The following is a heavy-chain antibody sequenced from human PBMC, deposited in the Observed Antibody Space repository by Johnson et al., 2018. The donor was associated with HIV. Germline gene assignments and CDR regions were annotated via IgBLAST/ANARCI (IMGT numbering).Heavy chain of an antibody. CDR1: GFSFSSYA. V-gene: IGHV3-30*04. J-gene: IGHJ3*02. CDR3: TTALTGDAFNI. Sequence: QVQLVESGGGVVQPGKSLSLSCVASGFSFSSYAMHWVRQVPGKGLEWVAFIPYDGSQTYYGDSVKGRLTISRDNSKNTLYLQLNSLKTEDTAVYYCTTALTGDAFNIWGQGTLVTVSS. CDR2: IPYDGSQT. D-gene: IGHD7-27*01.